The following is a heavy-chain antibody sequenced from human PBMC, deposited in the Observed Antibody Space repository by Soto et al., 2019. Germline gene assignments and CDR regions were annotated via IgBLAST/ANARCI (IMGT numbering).Heavy chain of an antibody. CDR2: ISAYNGNT. J-gene: IGHJ3*02. CDR1: GYTFTSYG. V-gene: IGHV1-18*01. D-gene: IGHD3-22*01. Sequence: GASVKVSCKASGYTFTSYGISWVRQAPGQGLEWMGWISAYNGNTNYAQKLQGRVTMTTDTSTSTAYMELRSLRSDDTAVYYCAREAFYCDSSGYYFGDSDAFDIWGQGTMVTVS. CDR3: AREAFYCDSSGYYFGDSDAFDI.